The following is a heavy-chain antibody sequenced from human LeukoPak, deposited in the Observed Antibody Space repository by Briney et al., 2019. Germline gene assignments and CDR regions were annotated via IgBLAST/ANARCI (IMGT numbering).Heavy chain of an antibody. CDR3: ARIGYSGYEGYGDYGSWPLDY. J-gene: IGHJ4*02. Sequence: PGGSLRLSCAASGFTFSDSAMSWVRQAPGKGLEWVSVIYSGGSTYYADSVKGRFTISRDNSKNTLYLQMNSLRAEDTAVYYCARIGYSGYEGYGDYGSWPLDYWGQGTLVTVSS. D-gene: IGHD5-12*01. V-gene: IGHV3-66*01. CDR2: IYSGGST. CDR1: GFTFSDSA.